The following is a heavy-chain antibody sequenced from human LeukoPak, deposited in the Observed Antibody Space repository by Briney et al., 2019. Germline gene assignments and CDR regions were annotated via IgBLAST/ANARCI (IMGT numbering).Heavy chain of an antibody. V-gene: IGHV3-23*01. Sequence: GGSLRLSCAASGFTFSSYAMSWVRQAPGKGLEWVSAISGSGGSTYYADSVKGRFTISRDNSKNTLYLQMNSLRAEDTAVYHCAKPKFPGRGLVMLFDYWGQGTLVTVSS. D-gene: IGHD3/OR15-3a*01. J-gene: IGHJ4*02. CDR3: AKPKFPGRGLVMLFDY. CDR1: GFTFSSYA. CDR2: ISGSGGST.